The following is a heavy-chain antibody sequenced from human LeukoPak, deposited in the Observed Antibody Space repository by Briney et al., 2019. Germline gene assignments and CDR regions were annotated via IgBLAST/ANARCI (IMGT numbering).Heavy chain of an antibody. CDR3: ARETDTIAAAGFDY. J-gene: IGHJ4*02. V-gene: IGHV4-59*01. CDR2: IYYSGST. D-gene: IGHD6-13*01. CDR1: GGSISSYY. Sequence: SETLSLTCTVSGGSISSYYWSWIRQPPGKGLEWIGYIYYSGSTNYNPSLKSRVTISVDTSKNQFSLKLSSVTAAGTAVYYCARETDTIAAAGFDYWGQGPLVTVSS.